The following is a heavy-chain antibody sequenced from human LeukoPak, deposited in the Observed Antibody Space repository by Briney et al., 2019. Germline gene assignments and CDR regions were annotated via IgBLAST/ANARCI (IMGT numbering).Heavy chain of an antibody. CDR2: IYISGST. CDR1: GGSISSGSFY. D-gene: IGHD3-10*01. CDR3: ARGDTRFGSGTYFDYYDYYMDV. V-gene: IGHV4-61*09. Sequence: PSQTLSLTCTVSGGSISSGSFYWSWIRQPAGQGLEWIGHIYISGSTNNNPSLKSRVTISVDASKNQFSLQMTSVTAADTAVYYCARGDTRFGSGTYFDYYDYYMDVWGKGTTVTVSS. J-gene: IGHJ6*03.